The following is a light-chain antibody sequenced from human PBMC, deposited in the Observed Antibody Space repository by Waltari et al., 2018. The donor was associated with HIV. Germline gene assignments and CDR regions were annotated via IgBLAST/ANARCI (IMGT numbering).Light chain of an antibody. V-gene: IGKV3-11*01. CDR2: DAS. CDR3: QQRSNWPPVT. Sequence: EIVFTQSPATLSLSPGARAPLSCTASQSVSTYLAWYQQKPGQAPRLLIYDASNRATGIPARFSGSGSGTDFTLTISSLEPEDFAIYYCQQRSNWPPVTFGGGTKVEIK. CDR1: QSVSTY. J-gene: IGKJ4*01.